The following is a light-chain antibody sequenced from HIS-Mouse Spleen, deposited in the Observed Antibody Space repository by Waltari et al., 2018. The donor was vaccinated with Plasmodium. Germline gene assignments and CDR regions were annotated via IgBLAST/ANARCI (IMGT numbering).Light chain of an antibody. CDR3: QQYGSSRLT. J-gene: IGKJ4*01. Sequence: EIVLTQSPATLSLSPGERATLSCGASQSVSSSSLAWYQQKPGLAPRLLIYDATSRASGIPDRFGGSGSGTDFSLTISRLEPEDFAVYYCQQYGSSRLTFGGGTKVEIK. V-gene: IGKV3D-20*01. CDR1: QSVSSSS. CDR2: DAT.